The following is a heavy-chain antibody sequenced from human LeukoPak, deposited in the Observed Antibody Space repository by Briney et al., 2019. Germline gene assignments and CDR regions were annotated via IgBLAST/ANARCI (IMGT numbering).Heavy chain of an antibody. V-gene: IGHV3-23*01. D-gene: IGHD5-18*01. Sequence: GGSLRLSCAASGFTFSSYAMSWVRQAPGKGREWVSAISGSGGSTYYADSGKGRFTISRDNSKNTLYLQMNSLRAEDTAVYYCARDPAGGYRNWFDPWGQGTLVTVSS. J-gene: IGHJ5*02. CDR3: ARDPAGGYRNWFDP. CDR1: GFTFSSYA. CDR2: ISGSGGST.